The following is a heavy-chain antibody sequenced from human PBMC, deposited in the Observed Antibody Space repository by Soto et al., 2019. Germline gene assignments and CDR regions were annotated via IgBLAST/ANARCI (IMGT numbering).Heavy chain of an antibody. V-gene: IGHV4-30-4*01. J-gene: IGHJ6*02. Sequence: QVQLQESGPGLVKPSQTLSLTCTVSGGSISSGDYYWSWIRQPPGKGLEWIGYIYYSGSTYYNPSLKSRVTISVDTSNNQCSLKLSSVTAADTAVYYCARDHYVYDILTGYGYYYGMDVWGQGTTVTVSS. D-gene: IGHD3-9*01. CDR1: GGSISSGDYY. CDR3: ARDHYVYDILTGYGYYYGMDV. CDR2: IYYSGST.